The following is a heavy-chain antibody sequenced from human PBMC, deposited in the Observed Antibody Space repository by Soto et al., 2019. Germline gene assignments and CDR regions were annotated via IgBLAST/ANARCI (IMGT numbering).Heavy chain of an antibody. Sequence: QVQLVQSGAELKKPGSSVRVSCKASGGTFSSLALSWVRQAPGQGLEWMGGIIPMSGATFYAPTFQGRVSVIADASSTTVYMDLGSLRSDDTALYYCARGFPYCSGGTCFLFDSRGQGTLVSVS. CDR3: ARGFPYCSGGTCFLFDS. CDR2: IIPMSGAT. CDR1: GGTFSSLA. D-gene: IGHD2-15*01. J-gene: IGHJ4*02. V-gene: IGHV1-69*01.